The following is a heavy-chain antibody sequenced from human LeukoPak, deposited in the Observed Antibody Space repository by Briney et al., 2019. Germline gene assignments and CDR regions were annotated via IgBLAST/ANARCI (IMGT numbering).Heavy chain of an antibody. CDR3: ARTGYSSGWYSTDAFDI. CDR2: IYYGGST. D-gene: IGHD6-19*01. Sequence: SETLSLTCTVSGGSISSSSHYWGWIRQPPGKGLEWIGSIYYGGSTYYNPSLKSRVIISVDTSKNQFSLKLTSVTAADTAVYYCARTGYSSGWYSTDAFDIWGQGTMVTVSS. J-gene: IGHJ3*02. CDR1: GGSISSSSHY. V-gene: IGHV4-39*01.